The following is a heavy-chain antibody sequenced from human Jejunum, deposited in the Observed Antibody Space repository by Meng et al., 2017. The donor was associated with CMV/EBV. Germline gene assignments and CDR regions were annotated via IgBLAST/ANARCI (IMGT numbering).Heavy chain of an antibody. CDR2: ISRSGGDT. V-gene: IGHV3-23*01. Sequence: FNSYAMTWVSQAPGKGLEWVSVISRSGGDTNYADSVKGRFTISRDNSKNTLYLEMSSLRAEDTAIYYCAKESGQYQMLSYYGLDVWGQGTTVTVSS. J-gene: IGHJ6*02. CDR3: AKESGQYQMLSYYGLDV. CDR1: FNSYA. D-gene: IGHD2-2*01.